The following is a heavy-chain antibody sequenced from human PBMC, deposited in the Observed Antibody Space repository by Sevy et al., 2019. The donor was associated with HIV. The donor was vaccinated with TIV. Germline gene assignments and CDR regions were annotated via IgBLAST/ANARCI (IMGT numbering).Heavy chain of an antibody. D-gene: IGHD6-6*01. Sequence: GGSLRLSCVASGFSFSSYGMHWIRQAPGKGLQWVAFIRFDGSEKYYTDSGKGRFSISRDNSKNTLYMQINSLRAEDTAVYYCAKGDSSSSTDADAFDVWGQGTLVTVSS. CDR1: GFSFSSYG. CDR3: AKGDSSSSTDADAFDV. J-gene: IGHJ3*01. CDR2: IRFDGSEK. V-gene: IGHV3-30*02.